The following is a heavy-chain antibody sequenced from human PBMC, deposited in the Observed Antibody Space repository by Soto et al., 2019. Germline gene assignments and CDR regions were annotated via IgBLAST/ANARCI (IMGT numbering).Heavy chain of an antibody. Sequence: SETLSLTCIVSNGSISSYYWSWIRQPPGKGLEWIGYVYYSGTTNYNPSLKSRVTISVDTSRNQFSLNLSSVTAADTAVYYCARLTYSTTWYWFDSWGQGTLVTVS. J-gene: IGHJ5*01. CDR2: VYYSGTT. D-gene: IGHD5-18*01. V-gene: IGHV4-59*01. CDR1: NGSISSYY. CDR3: ARLTYSTTWYWFDS.